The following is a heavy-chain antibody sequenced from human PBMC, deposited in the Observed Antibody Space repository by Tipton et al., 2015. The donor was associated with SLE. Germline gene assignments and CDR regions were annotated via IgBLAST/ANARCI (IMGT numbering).Heavy chain of an antibody. J-gene: IGHJ4*02. Sequence: TLSLTCTVSGGATSGYYWSWIRPPAGKGLEWIGRVYSCGNAIYNPSIKSRITLSLDTSKNQFSLKLSSVTAADTAVYYCARQEYYYGSGSYYNAGAFDYWGQGTLVTVSS. D-gene: IGHD3-10*01. V-gene: IGHV4-4*07. CDR2: VYSCGNA. CDR3: ARQEYYYGSGSYYNAGAFDY. CDR1: GGATSGYY.